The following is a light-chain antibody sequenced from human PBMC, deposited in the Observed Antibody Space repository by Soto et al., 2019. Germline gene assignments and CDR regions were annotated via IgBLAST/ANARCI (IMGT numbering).Light chain of an antibody. J-gene: IGLJ3*02. CDR3: QSYASSLSGWV. CDR2: GNS. V-gene: IGLV1-40*01. Sequence: QSVLTQPPSVSGAPGQRVTISCTGSSSNIGAGYDVHWYQQLPGTAPKLLIYGNSNRPSGVPDRFSGSKSGTSASLAITGLQAEYEADYYCQSYASSLSGWVFGGGTTLTVL. CDR1: SSNIGAGYD.